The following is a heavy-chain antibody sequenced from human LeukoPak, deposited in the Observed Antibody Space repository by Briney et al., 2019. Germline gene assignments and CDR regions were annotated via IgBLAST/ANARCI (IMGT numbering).Heavy chain of an antibody. V-gene: IGHV4-39*07. J-gene: IGHJ4*02. Sequence: NPSETLSLTCTVSGGSISSSSYYWGWIRQPPGKGLEWIGSIYYSGSTYYNPSLKSRVTISVDTSKNQFSLKLSSVTAADTAVYYCARVFGVVIAPFDYWGQGTLVTVSS. CDR2: IYYSGST. D-gene: IGHD3-3*01. CDR3: ARVFGVVIAPFDY. CDR1: GGSISSSSYY.